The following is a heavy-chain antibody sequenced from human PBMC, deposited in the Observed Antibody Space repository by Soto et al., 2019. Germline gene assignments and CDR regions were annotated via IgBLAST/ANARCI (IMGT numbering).Heavy chain of an antibody. CDR1: GYSFTDYH. V-gene: IGHV1-2*04. CDR2: INPKSGGT. CDR3: ARGHSTDCSNGVRSFFYNHEMDV. J-gene: IGHJ6*02. Sequence: GASVKVSCKASGYSFTDYHIHWVRQAPGQGLEWLGRINPKSGGTSTAQKFQGWVTMTRDRSISTVYMELTRLRSDDTAVYFCARGHSTDCSNGVRSFFYNHEMDVWGQGTTVTVYS. D-gene: IGHD2-8*01.